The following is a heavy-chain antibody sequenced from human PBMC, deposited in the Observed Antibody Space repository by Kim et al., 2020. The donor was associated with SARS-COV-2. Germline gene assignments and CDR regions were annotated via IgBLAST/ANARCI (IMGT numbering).Heavy chain of an antibody. V-gene: IGHV3-7*03. CDR2: IKQDGSEK. CDR1: GFTFSGYW. D-gene: IGHD3-10*01. CDR3: ATAPGWGVADF. Sequence: GGSLRLSCAASGFTFSGYWMSWVRQAPGKGLEWVANIKQDGSEKYYVDSVKGRFTISRDNAKNSLYLQMNSLRVEDTAVYYCATAPGWGVADFWGQGTLVTVSP. J-gene: IGHJ4*02.